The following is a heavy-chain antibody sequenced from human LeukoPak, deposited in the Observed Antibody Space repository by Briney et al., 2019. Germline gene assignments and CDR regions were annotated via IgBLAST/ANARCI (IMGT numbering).Heavy chain of an antibody. V-gene: IGHV4-61*02. D-gene: IGHD3-22*01. CDR2: IYTSGST. Sequence: TLSLTCTVSGGSISSGSYYWSWIRQPAGKGLEWIGRIYTSGSTNYNPSLKSRVTISVDTSKNQFSLRLSSVTAADTAVYYCARDLYDSSGYYGSYWFDPWGQGTLVTVSS. CDR1: GGSISSGSYY. CDR3: ARDLYDSSGYYGSYWFDP. J-gene: IGHJ5*02.